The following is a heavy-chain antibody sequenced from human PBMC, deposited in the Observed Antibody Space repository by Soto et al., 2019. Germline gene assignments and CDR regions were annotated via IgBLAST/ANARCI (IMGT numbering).Heavy chain of an antibody. CDR2: ISAYNGNT. J-gene: IGHJ4*02. Sequence: GASVKVSCKASGYTFTSYGISWVRQAPGQGLEWMGWISAYNGNTNYAQKLQGRVPMTTDTSTSTAYMELRSLRSDDTALYYCAKPWVPSITDRPPRFDYWGRGTMVTVSS. CDR3: AKPWVPSITDRPPRFDY. D-gene: IGHD6-6*01. CDR1: GYTFTSYG. V-gene: IGHV1-18*01.